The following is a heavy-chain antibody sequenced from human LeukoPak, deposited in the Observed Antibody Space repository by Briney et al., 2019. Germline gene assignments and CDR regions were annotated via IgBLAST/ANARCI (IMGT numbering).Heavy chain of an antibody. J-gene: IGHJ4*02. D-gene: IGHD3-10*01. CDR2: ISSSASSR. Sequence: GGSLRLSCAASGFTFSSYGMSWVRQAPGKGLEWVSAISSSASSRPYADSVKGRFTISRDNSKNTLYLEMNSLRAEDTAVYYCAKDQGRGLGSYSWGNFDYWGQGTLVTVSS. CDR1: GFTFSSYG. V-gene: IGHV3-23*01. CDR3: AKDQGRGLGSYSWGNFDY.